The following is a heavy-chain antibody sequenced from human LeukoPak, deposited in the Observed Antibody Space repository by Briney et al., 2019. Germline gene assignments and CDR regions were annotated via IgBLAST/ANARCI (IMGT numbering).Heavy chain of an antibody. J-gene: IGHJ3*02. CDR2: INPNSGGT. Sequence: ASVKVSCKASGYTFTSYGISWVRQAPGQGLEWMGWINPNSGGTNYAQKFQGRVTMTRDTSISTAYMELSRLRSDDTAVYYCARDRGVGAFDIWGQGTMVTVSS. CDR1: GYTFTSYG. V-gene: IGHV1-2*02. CDR3: ARDRGVGAFDI.